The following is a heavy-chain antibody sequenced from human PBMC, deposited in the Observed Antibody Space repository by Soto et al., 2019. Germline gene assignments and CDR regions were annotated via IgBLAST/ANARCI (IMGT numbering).Heavy chain of an antibody. V-gene: IGHV1-2*04. CDR2: INPNSGGT. J-gene: IGHJ6*02. CDR3: ARERRYCSGGSCYSLSGMDV. CDR1: GYTFTGHY. D-gene: IGHD2-15*01. Sequence: GASVKVSCKASGYTFTGHYMHWVRQAPGQGLEWMGWINPNSGGTNYAQKFQGWVTMTRDTSISTAYMELSRLRSDDTAVYYCARERRYCSGGSCYSLSGMDVWGQGTTVTVSS.